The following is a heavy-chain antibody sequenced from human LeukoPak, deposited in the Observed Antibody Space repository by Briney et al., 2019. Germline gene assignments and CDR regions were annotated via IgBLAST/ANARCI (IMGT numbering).Heavy chain of an antibody. CDR2: ISGSGGST. V-gene: IGHV3-23*01. D-gene: IGHD6-19*01. J-gene: IGHJ4*02. CDR3: AVCHWHSSGCRNDY. CDR1: GFTFISYA. Sequence: GGSLRLSCAASGFTFISYAMSWVRQAPVKGLEWVSIISGSGGSTYYTDSVKGRFTISRDNSKNTLYLQMNSLRAEDTAVYYCAVCHWHSSGCRNDYWGQGTLVTVSS.